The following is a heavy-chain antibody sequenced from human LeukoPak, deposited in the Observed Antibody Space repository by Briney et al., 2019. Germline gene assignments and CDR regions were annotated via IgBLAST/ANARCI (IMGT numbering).Heavy chain of an antibody. Sequence: GGSLRLSCAASGFTFSSYGMHWVRQAPGKGLEWVAFIRYDGSNKYYADSVKGRFTISRDNSKNTLYLQMNSLRAEDTAVYYCAKDPSFNQSSFDYWGQGTLVTVSS. CDR1: GFTFSSYG. V-gene: IGHV3-30*02. J-gene: IGHJ4*02. CDR3: AKDPSFNQSSFDY. D-gene: IGHD6-19*01. CDR2: IRYDGSNK.